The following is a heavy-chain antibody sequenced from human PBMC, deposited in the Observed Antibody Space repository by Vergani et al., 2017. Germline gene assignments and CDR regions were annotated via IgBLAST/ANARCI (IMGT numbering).Heavy chain of an antibody. CDR3: ARDHTYGSSTSCYNTYDYGIDV. J-gene: IGHJ6*02. CDR1: GFTFSSYW. Sequence: EVQLLESGGGLVQPGGSLRLSCAASGFTFSSYWMSWVRQAPGKGLEWVANIKQDGSEKYYVDSVKGRFTISRDNAKNSLYLQMNSLRAEDTAVYYCARDHTYGSSTSCYNTYDYGIDVWGQGTTVTVSS. CDR2: IKQDGSEK. V-gene: IGHV3-7*01. D-gene: IGHD2-2*02.